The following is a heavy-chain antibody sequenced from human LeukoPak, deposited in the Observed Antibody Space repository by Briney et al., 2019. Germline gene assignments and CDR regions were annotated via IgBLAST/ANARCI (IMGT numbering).Heavy chain of an antibody. CDR3: ASAYYDSSGFPWGFDY. V-gene: IGHV1-18*01. D-gene: IGHD3-22*01. CDR2: ISAYNGNT. Sequence: TSVEVSCKASGGTFSSYAISWVRQAPGQGLEWMGWISAYNGNTNYAQKLQGRVTMTTDTSTSTAYMELRSLRSDDTAVYYCASAYYDSSGFPWGFDYWGQGTLVTVSS. J-gene: IGHJ4*02. CDR1: GGTFSSYA.